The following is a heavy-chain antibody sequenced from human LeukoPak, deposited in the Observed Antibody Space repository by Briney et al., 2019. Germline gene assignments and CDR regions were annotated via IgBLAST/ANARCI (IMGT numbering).Heavy chain of an antibody. CDR1: GFTFSSYA. V-gene: IGHV3-23*01. D-gene: IGHD2-8*02. CDR3: AKDSWSGQRHPLDFDY. CDR2: ISGSGGST. Sequence: PGGSLRLSCAASGFTFSSYAMSWVHQAPGKGLEWVSAISGSGGSTYYADSVKGRFTISRDNSKNTLYLQMNSLRAEDTAVYYCAKDSWSGQRHPLDFDYWGQGTLVTVSS. J-gene: IGHJ4*02.